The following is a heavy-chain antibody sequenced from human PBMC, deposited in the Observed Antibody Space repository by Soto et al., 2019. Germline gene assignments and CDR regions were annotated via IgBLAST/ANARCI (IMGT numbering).Heavy chain of an antibody. V-gene: IGHV3-33*01. CDR3: GRDPRPIGYCRCGSCDPDF. CDR2: IWNDGNDK. Sequence: QVQLVESGGGVVQPGRSLRLSCAASGLTFSNFGMHWVRQAPGKGLEWVAVIWNDGNDKYYAVSVKGRFTISRDNSKNTMYLQLSSLRAEDTAVYYWGRDPRPIGYCRCGSCDPDFWGQGTLVTVSS. CDR1: GLTFSNFG. D-gene: IGHD2-15*01. J-gene: IGHJ1*01.